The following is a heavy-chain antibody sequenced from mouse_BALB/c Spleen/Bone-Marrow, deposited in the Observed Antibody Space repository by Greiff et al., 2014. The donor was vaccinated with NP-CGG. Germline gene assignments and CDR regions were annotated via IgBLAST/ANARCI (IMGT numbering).Heavy chain of an antibody. V-gene: IGHV5-12-2*01. CDR2: ISNGGGST. CDR3: ASHGGSRGYYFDY. D-gene: IGHD1-1*01. Sequence: DVMLLESGGGLVQPGGSPKLSCAASGFTFSSYTMSWVRQTPEKRLEWVAYISNGGGSTYYPDTVKGRFTISRDNAENTLYLQMSSLKSEDTAMYYCASHGGSRGYYFDYWGQGTTLTVSS. J-gene: IGHJ2*01. CDR1: GFTFSSYT.